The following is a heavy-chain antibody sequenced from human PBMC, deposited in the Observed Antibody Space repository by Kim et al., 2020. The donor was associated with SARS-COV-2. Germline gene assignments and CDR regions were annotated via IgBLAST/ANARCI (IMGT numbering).Heavy chain of an antibody. D-gene: IGHD1-1*01. CDR3: ARDPAGTPFDY. Sequence: GGSLRLSCAASGFTFSSYGMHWVRQAPGKGLEWVAVIWYDGSNKYYADSVKGRFTISRDNSKNTLYLQMNSLRAEDTAVYYCARDPAGTPFDYWGQGTLVTVS. CDR1: GFTFSSYG. CDR2: IWYDGSNK. J-gene: IGHJ4*02. V-gene: IGHV3-33*01.